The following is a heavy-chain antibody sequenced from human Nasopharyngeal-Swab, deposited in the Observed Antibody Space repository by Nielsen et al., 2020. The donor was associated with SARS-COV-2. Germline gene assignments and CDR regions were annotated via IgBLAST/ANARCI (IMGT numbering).Heavy chain of an antibody. V-gene: IGHV3-7*01. CDR1: GLTLSSFW. J-gene: IGHJ4*02. CDR2: MKQDGSEK. CDR3: VRGGRTVATAFD. D-gene: IGHD4-23*01. Sequence: GESLKISCVASGLTLSSFWMSWVRQAPGKGLEWVANMKQDGSEKYYVGSVKGRFSISRDDAKNSLFLQMNSLTVDDTAVYYCVRGGRTVATAFDWGQGTLVTVSS.